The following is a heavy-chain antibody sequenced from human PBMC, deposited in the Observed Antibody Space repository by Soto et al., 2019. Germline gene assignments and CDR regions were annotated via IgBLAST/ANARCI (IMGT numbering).Heavy chain of an antibody. CDR3: ARDGTLYDSTAYYYVH. V-gene: IGHV1-69*13. CDR2: IIPVFGKA. J-gene: IGHJ4*02. CDR1: GGTFSRYA. D-gene: IGHD3-22*01. Sequence: SVKVSCKASGGTFSRYAISWVRQAPGQGLEWMGGIIPVFGKANYAEKFQGRVTISADESTSTGYMELRSLTSEDTAVYYCARDGTLYDSTAYYYVHWGQGTLVTVS.